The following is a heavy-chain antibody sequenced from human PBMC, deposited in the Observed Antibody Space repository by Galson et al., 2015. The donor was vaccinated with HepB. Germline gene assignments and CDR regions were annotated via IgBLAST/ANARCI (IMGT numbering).Heavy chain of an antibody. V-gene: IGHV4-4*07. CDR3: ARSAARGTTAFDI. Sequence: ETLSLTCTVSGGSISSYYWSWIRQPAGQGLEWTGRIYTSGSTNYNPSLKSRVTMSVDTSKNQFSLKLSSVTAADTAVYYCARSAARGTTAFDIWGQGTMVTVSS. D-gene: IGHD3-16*01. CDR1: GGSISSYY. CDR2: IYTSGST. J-gene: IGHJ3*02.